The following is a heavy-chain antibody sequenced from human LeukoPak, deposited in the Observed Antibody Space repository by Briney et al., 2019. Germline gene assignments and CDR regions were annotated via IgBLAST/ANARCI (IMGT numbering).Heavy chain of an antibody. CDR1: GFTFSSYS. CDR3: AKDLRDTAMVEYYFDY. D-gene: IGHD5-18*01. Sequence: GGSLRLACAASGFTFSSYSKSWVRQARRKGLEWVSDISGSGGRTYYADSAKGRFTISRDNSKNTLYLQMNSLRAEDTAVYYCAKDLRDTAMVEYYFDYWGQGTLVTVAS. V-gene: IGHV3-23*01. J-gene: IGHJ4*02. CDR2: ISGSGGRT.